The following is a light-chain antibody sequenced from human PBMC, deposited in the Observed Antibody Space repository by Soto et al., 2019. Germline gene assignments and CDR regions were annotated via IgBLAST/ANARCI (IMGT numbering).Light chain of an antibody. CDR1: KIGSKS. CDR2: DDS. J-gene: IGLJ2*01. CDR3: QVWDSSSDRVV. V-gene: IGLV3-21*02. Sequence: SYELTQPPSVSVAPGQTARITCGGNKIGSKSVHWYQQKPGQAPVLVVYDDSDRPSGIPERFSGSNSGNTATLTISRVEAGDEADYYCQVWDSSSDRVVFGGGTKLTVL.